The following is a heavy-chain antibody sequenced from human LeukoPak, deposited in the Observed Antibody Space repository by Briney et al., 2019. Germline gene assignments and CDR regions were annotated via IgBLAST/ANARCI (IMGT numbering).Heavy chain of an antibody. Sequence: GGSLRLSCAASGFDFSMYWMQWFRQAPGKGLVWVSRITSDGSTTTYADSVKGRFTISRDNAKNTLVLQMNSLRAEDTAVYFCARGADGPGATSDYWGQGTLVTVSS. CDR1: GFDFSMYW. CDR2: ITSDGSTT. D-gene: IGHD1-26*01. J-gene: IGHJ4*02. CDR3: ARGADGPGATSDY. V-gene: IGHV3-74*01.